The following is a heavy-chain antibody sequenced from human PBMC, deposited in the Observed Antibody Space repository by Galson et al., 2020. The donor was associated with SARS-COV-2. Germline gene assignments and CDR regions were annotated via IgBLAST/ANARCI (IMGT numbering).Heavy chain of an antibody. D-gene: IGHD6-19*01. CDR1: GYTLTELS. CDR2: FDPEDGET. CDR3: ATGLAVAGTALAYYYYDGMDV. J-gene: IGHJ6*02. Sequence: GESLKISCKVSGYTLTELSMHWVRQAPGKGLEWMGGFDPEDGETIYAQKFQGRVTMTEDTSTDTAYMELSSLRSEDTAVYYCATGLAVAGTALAYYYYDGMDVWGQGTTVTVSS. V-gene: IGHV1-24*01.